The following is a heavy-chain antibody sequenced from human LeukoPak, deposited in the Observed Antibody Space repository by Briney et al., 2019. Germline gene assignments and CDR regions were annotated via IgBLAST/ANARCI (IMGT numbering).Heavy chain of an antibody. J-gene: IGHJ4*02. Sequence: GASVKDSCKASGYTFTSYGISWVRQAPGQGLEWMGWISAYNGNTNYAQKVQGRVTMTTDTSTSTAYMELRSLRSDDTAVYYCAREGSITVVRGVINYWGQGTLVTVSS. CDR1: GYTFTSYG. CDR2: ISAYNGNT. V-gene: IGHV1-18*01. CDR3: AREGSITVVRGVINY. D-gene: IGHD3-10*01.